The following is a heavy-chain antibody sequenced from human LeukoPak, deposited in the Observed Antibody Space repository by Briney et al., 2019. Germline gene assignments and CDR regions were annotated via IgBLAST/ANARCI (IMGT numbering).Heavy chain of an antibody. CDR2: IRYYGSNK. CDR3: AKEVSGSDAGDY. J-gene: IGHJ4*02. CDR1: GFTFSSYG. V-gene: IGHV3-30*02. Sequence: GGSLRLSCTASGFTFSSYGMHWGRQAPGKGLEWVAFIRYYGSNKYYADSWKGRFNISRDNSKNTLYLQLNSLRAEDTAVYYCAKEVSGSDAGDYWGQGTLVTVSS. D-gene: IGHD1-26*01.